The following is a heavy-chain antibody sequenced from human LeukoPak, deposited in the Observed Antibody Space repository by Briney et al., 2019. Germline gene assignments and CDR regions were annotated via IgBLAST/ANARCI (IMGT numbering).Heavy chain of an antibody. J-gene: IGHJ4*02. CDR2: ISSNGGST. CDR1: GFTFSSYA. D-gene: IGHD3-22*01. CDR3: VNRGGLLLYFIY. Sequence: PGGSLRLSCSASGFTFSSYAMYWVRQAPGKGLEYVSGISSNGGSTYYADSVKGRFTISRDNSKNTLYLQMSSLRAEDTAVYYCVNRGGLLLYFIYWGQGTRVTVSS. V-gene: IGHV3-64D*06.